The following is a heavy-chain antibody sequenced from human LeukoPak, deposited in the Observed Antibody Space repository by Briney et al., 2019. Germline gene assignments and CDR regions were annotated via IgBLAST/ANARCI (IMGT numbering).Heavy chain of an antibody. CDR2: IYSGGST. Sequence: GSLRLSCAASGFTVSSNYMSWVRQAPGKGLEWVSVIYSGGSTYYADSVKGRFTISRDNSKNTLYLQMNSLRAEDTAVYYCAREGTTVTTDAFDIWGQGTMVTVSS. CDR3: AREGTTVTTDAFDI. D-gene: IGHD4-17*01. V-gene: IGHV3-53*01. CDR1: GFTVSSNY. J-gene: IGHJ3*02.